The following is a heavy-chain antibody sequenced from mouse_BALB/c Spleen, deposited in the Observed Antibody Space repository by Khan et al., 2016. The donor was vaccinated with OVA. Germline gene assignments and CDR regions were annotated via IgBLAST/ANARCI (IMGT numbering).Heavy chain of an antibody. CDR3: ARSPPVGDLWFAY. V-gene: IGHV3-2*02. Sequence: VQLQQPGPGLVKPSQSLSLTCTVTGYSITSDYAWNWIRQFPGNKLEWMGYISYSGSTSYNPSLKSRISITRDTSKNQFFLQLNSVTTEDTATYYCARSPPVGDLWFAYWGQGTLVTVSA. CDR1: GYSITSDYA. J-gene: IGHJ3*01. CDR2: ISYSGST. D-gene: IGHD3-3*01.